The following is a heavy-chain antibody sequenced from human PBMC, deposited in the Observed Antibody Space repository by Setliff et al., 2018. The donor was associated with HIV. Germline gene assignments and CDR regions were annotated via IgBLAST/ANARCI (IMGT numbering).Heavy chain of an antibody. J-gene: IGHJ4*02. CDR3: ARGMLVVVISTPDY. CDR1: GFTFSSYS. CDR2: ISDSGDNT. V-gene: IGHV3-21*01. Sequence: GGSLRLSCAASGFTFSSYSMNWVRQAPGKGLEWVSSISDSGDNTYYADSVKGRFTISRDKSKNTLYLEMNSLSAEDTAVYYCARGMLVVVISTPDYWGQGTLVTVSS. D-gene: IGHD3-22*01.